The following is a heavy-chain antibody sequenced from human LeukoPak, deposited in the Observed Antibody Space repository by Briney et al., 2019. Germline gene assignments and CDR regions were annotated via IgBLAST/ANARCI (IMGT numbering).Heavy chain of an antibody. CDR3: ATYYYGSGSYYPLDY. J-gene: IGHJ4*02. Sequence: GASVKVSCKASGGTFSSYAISWVRQAPGQGLEWVGRIIPILGIANYAQKFQGRVTITADKSTSTAYMELSSLRSEDTAVYYCATYYYGSGSYYPLDYWGQGTLVTVSS. CDR2: IIPILGIA. V-gene: IGHV1-69*04. CDR1: GGTFSSYA. D-gene: IGHD3-10*01.